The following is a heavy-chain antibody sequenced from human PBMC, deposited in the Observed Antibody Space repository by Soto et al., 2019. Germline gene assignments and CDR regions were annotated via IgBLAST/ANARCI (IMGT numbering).Heavy chain of an antibody. Sequence: GGSLRLSCAASGFTFSSYAMSWVRQAPGKGLEWVSAISCSGGSTYYADSVKGRFTISRHNSKNTLYLQMNSLRAEDTAVYYCASSAYYDFWSGYELWGQGTLVTVSS. CDR1: GFTFSSYA. J-gene: IGHJ4*02. D-gene: IGHD3-3*01. CDR2: ISCSGGST. CDR3: ASSAYYDFWSGYEL. V-gene: IGHV3-23*01.